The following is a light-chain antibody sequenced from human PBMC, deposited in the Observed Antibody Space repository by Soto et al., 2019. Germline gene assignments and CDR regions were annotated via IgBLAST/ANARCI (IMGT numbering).Light chain of an antibody. CDR1: SSDVGAYKY. J-gene: IGLJ3*02. V-gene: IGLV2-8*01. CDR2: EVS. CDR3: TSYVGSNIRV. Sequence: QSALTQPPSASGSPGQSVTISCTGTSSDVGAYKYVSWYQQYPGKAPKLMIYEVSKRPSGVPDRFSGSKSGNTASLTVSGLQADDEADYYCTSYVGSNIRVFGGGTKLTVL.